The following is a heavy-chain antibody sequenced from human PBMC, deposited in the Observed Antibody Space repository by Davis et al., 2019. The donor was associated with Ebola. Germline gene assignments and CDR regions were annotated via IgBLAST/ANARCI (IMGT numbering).Heavy chain of an antibody. V-gene: IGHV3-49*04. CDR3: TRAMGKPWSYTPNYYYYYGMDV. CDR2: IRSKAYGGTT. J-gene: IGHJ6*02. Sequence: PGGSLRLSCTASGFTFGDYAMSWVRQAPGKGLEWVGFIRSKAYGGTTEYAASVKGRFTISRDDSKGIAYLQMNSLKTEDTAVYYCTRAMGKPWSYTPNYYYYYGMDVWGQGTTVTVSS. CDR1: GFTFGDYA. D-gene: IGHD4/OR15-4a*01.